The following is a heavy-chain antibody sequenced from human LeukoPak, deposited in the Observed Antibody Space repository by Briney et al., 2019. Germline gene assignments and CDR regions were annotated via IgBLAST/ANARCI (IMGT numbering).Heavy chain of an antibody. D-gene: IGHD1-14*01. CDR2: ISFEGRNK. V-gene: IGHV3-30*18. CDR1: GXTFSSFA. CDR3: AKDPGGYYFDN. Sequence: SGKSLRLSCAASGXTFSSFAMHWVRQAPGKGLEWVAVISFEGRNKYYADSLKGRFTISRDNSKNTLYLQMNSLRGEDTAVYYCAKDPGGYYFDNWGQGTVVTVSS. J-gene: IGHJ4*02.